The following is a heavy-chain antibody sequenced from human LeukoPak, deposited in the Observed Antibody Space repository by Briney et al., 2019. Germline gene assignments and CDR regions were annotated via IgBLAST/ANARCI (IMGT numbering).Heavy chain of an antibody. Sequence: ASVKVSCKASGYTFTSYGISWVRQAPGQGLEWMGWISAYNGNQNNAQKLQGRVTMTTDTSTSTAYMELRSLRSDDTAVYYCARDDRVPAAINYYYYGMDVWGQGTTVTVSS. CDR3: ARDDRVPAAINYYYYGMDV. CDR2: ISAYNGNQ. CDR1: GYTFTSYG. D-gene: IGHD2-2*02. V-gene: IGHV1-18*01. J-gene: IGHJ6*02.